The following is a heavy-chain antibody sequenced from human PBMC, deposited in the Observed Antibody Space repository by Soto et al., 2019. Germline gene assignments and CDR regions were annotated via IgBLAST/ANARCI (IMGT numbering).Heavy chain of an antibody. V-gene: IGHV4-4*07. D-gene: IGHD2-8*02. J-gene: IGHJ5*02. CDR1: GGSISSYY. Sequence: QVQLQESGPGLVKPSETLSLTCTVSGGSISSYYWSWIRQPAGKGLEWIGHIHTSGSTNYNPSLKSRVTMSLDTSKIQCSLNLNSVTAADTAVYYCAGDLNWRVRSWFDPWGQGTLVTVSS. CDR3: AGDLNWRVRSWFDP. CDR2: IHTSGST.